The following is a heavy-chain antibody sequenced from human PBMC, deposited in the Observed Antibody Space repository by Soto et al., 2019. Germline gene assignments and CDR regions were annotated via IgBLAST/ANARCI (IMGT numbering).Heavy chain of an antibody. CDR1: GGSFSGYY. CDR2: IDHSGST. V-gene: IGHV4-34*01. J-gene: IGHJ6*02. Sequence: SETLSLTCAVYGGSFSGYYWSWIRQPPGKGLEWIGEIDHSGSTNYNPSLKSRVTISVDTSKNQFSLKLSSVTAADTAVYYCARCRRLGELSLYRLYYYYYGMDVWGQGTTVTVSS. CDR3: ARCRRLGELSLYRLYYYYYGMDV. D-gene: IGHD3-16*02.